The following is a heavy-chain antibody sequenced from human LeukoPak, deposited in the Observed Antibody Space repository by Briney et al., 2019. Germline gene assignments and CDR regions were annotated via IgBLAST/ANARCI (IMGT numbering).Heavy chain of an antibody. CDR1: GGSISSSSYY. Sequence: SETLSLTCTVSGGSISSSSYYWDWIRQPPGKGLEWIGTIYYSGTTYYNPSLKSRVTISVDTSENQFSLKLSSVTAADTAVYYCARGVSFDYWGQGTLVTVSS. D-gene: IGHD6-13*01. V-gene: IGHV4-39*07. J-gene: IGHJ4*02. CDR3: ARGVSFDY. CDR2: IYYSGTT.